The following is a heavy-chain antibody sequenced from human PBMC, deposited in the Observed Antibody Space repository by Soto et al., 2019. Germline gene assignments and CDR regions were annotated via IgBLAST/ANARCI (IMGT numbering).Heavy chain of an antibody. CDR2: IIPIFGTA. CDR3: AGGVRFLESYYYGMDV. V-gene: IGHV1-69*13. Sequence: WASVKVSCKASGGTFSSYAISWVRQAPGQGLEWMGGIIPIFGTANYAQKFQGRVTITADESTSTAYMELSSLRSEDTAVYYCAGGVRFLESYYYGMDVWGQGTTVTVSS. J-gene: IGHJ6*02. D-gene: IGHD3-3*01. CDR1: GGTFSSYA.